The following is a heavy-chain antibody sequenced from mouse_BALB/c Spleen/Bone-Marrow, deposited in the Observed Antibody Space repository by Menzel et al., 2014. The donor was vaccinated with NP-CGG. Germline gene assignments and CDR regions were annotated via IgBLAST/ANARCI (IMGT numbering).Heavy chain of an antibody. CDR3: STTLITTADY. J-gene: IGHJ2*01. CDR2: INPTIGYT. D-gene: IGHD2-4*01. CDR1: GYTFTSYT. V-gene: IGHV1-4*01. Sequence: VQLQQSGAELARPGASVKMSCKASGYTFTSYTMHWVKQRPGQGLEWIGYINPTIGYTNYNQKFKDKATLTADKSSSTAYMQLSSLTSEDSAVYHCSTTLITTADYWGQGTTLSVSS.